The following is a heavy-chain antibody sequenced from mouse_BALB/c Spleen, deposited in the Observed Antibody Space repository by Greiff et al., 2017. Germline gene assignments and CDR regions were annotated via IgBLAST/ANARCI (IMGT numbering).Heavy chain of an antibody. V-gene: IGHV2-6-7*01. Sequence: QVQLKQSGPGLVAPSQSLSITCTVSGFSLTGYGVNWVRQPPGKGLEWLGMIWGDGSTDYNSALKSRLSISKDNSKSQVFLKMNSLQTDDTARYYCARDREYGNYVRYYYAMDYWGQGTSVTVSS. CDR1: GFSLTGYG. D-gene: IGHD2-10*02. CDR3: ARDREYGNYVRYYYAMDY. CDR2: IWGDGST. J-gene: IGHJ4*01.